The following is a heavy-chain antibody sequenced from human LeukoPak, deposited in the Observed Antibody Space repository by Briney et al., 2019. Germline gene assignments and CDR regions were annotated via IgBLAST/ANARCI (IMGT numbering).Heavy chain of an antibody. Sequence: SSETLSLTCAVYGGSFSCYYWSWIRQPPGKGLEWIGEINHSGSTNYNPSLKSRVTISVDTSKNQFSLKLSSVTAADTAVYYCARIPNDYSNYSDYWGQGTLVTVSS. J-gene: IGHJ4*02. CDR3: ARIPNDYSNYSDY. CDR2: INHSGST. CDR1: GGSFSCYY. D-gene: IGHD4-11*01. V-gene: IGHV4-34*01.